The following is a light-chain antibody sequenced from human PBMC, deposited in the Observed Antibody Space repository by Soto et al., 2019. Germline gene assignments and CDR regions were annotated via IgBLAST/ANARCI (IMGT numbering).Light chain of an antibody. Sequence: DIQMTQSPSSLSASVGDSVTITCQATQGINYYLYWYQLKPGKAPKVLIYDASNLETGVPSRFSGSGSGTEFTLTISSLQPEDFETYYCQQYESLHRTFGKGTKVDI. V-gene: IGKV1-33*01. CDR3: QQYESLHRT. CDR2: DAS. J-gene: IGKJ1*01. CDR1: QGINYY.